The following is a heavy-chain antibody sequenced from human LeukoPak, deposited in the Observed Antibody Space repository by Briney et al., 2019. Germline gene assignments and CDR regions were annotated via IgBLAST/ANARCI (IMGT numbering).Heavy chain of an antibody. CDR2: ISATGDRT. Sequence: PGGSLRLSCAASGFTFSSYAMTWGRQAPEKGLEWVSYISATGDRTYYTDSVKGRFTISRDNSKNTLYLQMNSLRAGDTAVYYCAKDLPQSMTGYFDYWGQGTLVSVSS. J-gene: IGHJ4*02. D-gene: IGHD2/OR15-2a*01. V-gene: IGHV3-23*01. CDR3: AKDLPQSMTGYFDY. CDR1: GFTFSSYA.